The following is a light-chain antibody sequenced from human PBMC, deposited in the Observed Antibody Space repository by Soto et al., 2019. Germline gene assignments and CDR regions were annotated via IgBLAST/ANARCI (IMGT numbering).Light chain of an antibody. CDR1: QSIANW. Sequence: DMQMTQSPSTLSASVGDRVTITCRASQSIANWLAWYQQKPGRAPNLLIFDASILESGIPSRFSGSGYGTEFTLTISRLQPDDFATYYCQQYNSYSRTFGQGTKVEIK. CDR3: QQYNSYSRT. J-gene: IGKJ1*01. CDR2: DAS. V-gene: IGKV1-5*01.